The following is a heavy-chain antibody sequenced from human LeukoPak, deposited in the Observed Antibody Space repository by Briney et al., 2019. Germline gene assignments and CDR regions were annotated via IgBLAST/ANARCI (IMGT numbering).Heavy chain of an antibody. V-gene: IGHV3-49*04. Sequence: PGGSLRLSCTASGFTSGDYAMSWVRQAPGKGLEWVGFIRSKAYGGTTEYAASVKGRFTISRDDSKSIAYLQMNSLKTEDTAVYYCTRVGVATIDYWGQGTLVTVSS. J-gene: IGHJ4*02. CDR1: GFTSGDYA. CDR2: IRSKAYGGTT. CDR3: TRVGVATIDY. D-gene: IGHD5-12*01.